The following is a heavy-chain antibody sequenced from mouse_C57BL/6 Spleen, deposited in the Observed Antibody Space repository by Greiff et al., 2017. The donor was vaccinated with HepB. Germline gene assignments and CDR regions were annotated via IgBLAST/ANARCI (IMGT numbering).Heavy chain of an antibody. V-gene: IGHV1-7*01. Sequence: QVQLQQSGAELAKPGASVKLSCKASGYTFTSYWMHWVKQRPGQGLEWIGYINPSSGYTKYNQKFKDKATLTADKSSSTAYMQLSSLTYEDSAVHYCAGAPVTGTSWFAYWGQGTLVTVSA. J-gene: IGHJ3*01. CDR3: AGAPVTGTSWFAY. CDR2: INPSSGYT. D-gene: IGHD4-1*01. CDR1: GYTFTSYW.